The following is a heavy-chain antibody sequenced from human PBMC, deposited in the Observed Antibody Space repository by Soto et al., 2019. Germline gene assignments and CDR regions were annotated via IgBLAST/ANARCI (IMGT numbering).Heavy chain of an antibody. J-gene: IGHJ6*02. Sequence: QVQLVQSGAEVKKPGSSVKVSCKASGGTFSSYAISWVRQAPGQGLEWMGGIIPIFGTANYAQKFQGRGTITADESTSIAYMELSSLRSEDAAVYYCARDSQAGWNYVGAAMDVWGQGTTVTVSS. CDR1: GGTFSSYA. D-gene: IGHD3-16*01. CDR3: ARDSQAGWNYVGAAMDV. CDR2: IIPIFGTA. V-gene: IGHV1-69*01.